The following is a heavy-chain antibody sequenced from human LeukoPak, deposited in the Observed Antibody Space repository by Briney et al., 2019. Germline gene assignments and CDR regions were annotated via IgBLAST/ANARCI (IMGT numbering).Heavy chain of an antibody. D-gene: IGHD6-19*01. CDR1: GFTVINNY. Sequence: GGSLRLSCAASGFTVINNYMSWLRQAPGKGLEWVSVIYSGGSTYYADSVKGRFTISRDNVKNSLYLQMDSLRVEDTAVYYCARVDPIAVAGDDYWGQGTQVAVSS. J-gene: IGHJ4*02. CDR3: ARVDPIAVAGDDY. CDR2: IYSGGST. V-gene: IGHV3-53*01.